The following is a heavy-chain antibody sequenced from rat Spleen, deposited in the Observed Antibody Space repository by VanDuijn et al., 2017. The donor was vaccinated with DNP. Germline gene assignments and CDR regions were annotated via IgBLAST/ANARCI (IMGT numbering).Heavy chain of an antibody. CDR2: ISPSGGST. CDR1: GFIFSNYW. J-gene: IGHJ2*01. V-gene: IGHV5-19*01. Sequence: EVQLVESGGGLVQPGRSLKLSCVASGFIFSNYWMTWIRQAPGKGLEWVASISPSGGSTYYRDSVKGRFTISRDNAKSTLYLQMDSLRSEDTATYYCATDEYTTDYWGQGVMVTVSS. D-gene: IGHD1-6*01. CDR3: ATDEYTTDY.